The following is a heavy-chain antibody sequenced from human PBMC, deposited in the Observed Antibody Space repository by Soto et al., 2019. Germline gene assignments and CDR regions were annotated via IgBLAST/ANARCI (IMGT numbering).Heavy chain of an antibody. D-gene: IGHD2-2*01. V-gene: IGHV6-1*01. Sequence: SQTLSLTCAISGDSVSSNSAAWNLIRQSPSRGLEWLGRTYYRSKWYNDYAVSVKSRITINPDTSKNQFSLQLNSVTPEDTAVYYCARVGDIVVVPAATRGWFDPWGQGTLVTVSS. J-gene: IGHJ5*02. CDR1: GDSVSSNSAA. CDR3: ARVGDIVVVPAATRGWFDP. CDR2: TYYRSKWYN.